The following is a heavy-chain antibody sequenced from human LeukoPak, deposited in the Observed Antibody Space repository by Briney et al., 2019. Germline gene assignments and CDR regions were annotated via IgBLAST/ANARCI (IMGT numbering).Heavy chain of an antibody. Sequence: GGSLRLPCAASGFTFSNCAMSWVRQAPGKGLDWVSAISGNGGSTYYADSVKGRFTISRDNSKNTLYLQMNSLRPEDTAVYYCAKSMVGPRGYYYYGMDVWGQGTTVTVSS. D-gene: IGHD3-10*02. CDR1: GFTFSNCA. V-gene: IGHV3-23*01. CDR3: AKSMVGPRGYYYYGMDV. J-gene: IGHJ6*02. CDR2: ISGNGGST.